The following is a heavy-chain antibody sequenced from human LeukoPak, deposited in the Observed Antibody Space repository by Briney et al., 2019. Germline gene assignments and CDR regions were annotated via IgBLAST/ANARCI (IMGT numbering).Heavy chain of an antibody. J-gene: IGHJ6*02. CDR3: ARESGYCSGGSCYYYYGMDV. D-gene: IGHD2-15*01. CDR1: GFTVSSNY. CDR2: IYSGGST. V-gene: IGHV3-53*01. Sequence: GGSLRLSCAASGFTVSSNYMSWVRQAPGKGLQWVSVIYSGGSTYYADSVKGRFTISRDNSKKTLYLQMNSLRAEDTAVYYCARESGYCSGGSCYYYYGMDVWGQGTTVTVSS.